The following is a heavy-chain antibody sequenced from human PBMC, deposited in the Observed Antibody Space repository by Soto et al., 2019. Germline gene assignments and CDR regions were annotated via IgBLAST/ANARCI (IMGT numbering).Heavy chain of an antibody. V-gene: IGHV1-69*02. Sequence: ASVKVSCKASGGTFSSYTISWVRQAPGQGLEWMGRIIPILGIANYAQKFQGRVTITADKSTSTAYMELSSLRSEDTAVYYCARGSYGEHLLFDYWGQGTLVTVSS. D-gene: IGHD4-17*01. CDR2: IIPILGIA. J-gene: IGHJ4*02. CDR3: ARGSYGEHLLFDY. CDR1: GGTFSSYT.